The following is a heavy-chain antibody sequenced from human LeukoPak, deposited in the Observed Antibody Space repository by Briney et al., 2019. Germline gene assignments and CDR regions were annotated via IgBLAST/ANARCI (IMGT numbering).Heavy chain of an antibody. J-gene: IGHJ6*03. CDR1: GFTFSSYW. CDR3: ARGGAGGLRYFGPMDV. V-gene: IGHV3-23*01. CDR2: ISGSGGST. Sequence: GGSLRLSCTVSGFTFSSYWMSWVRQAPGKGLEWVSAISGSGGSTYYADSVKGRFTISRDSSKNTLFLQMNSLSLEDTAVYYCARGGAGGLRYFGPMDVWGKGTTVAVSS. D-gene: IGHD3-9*01.